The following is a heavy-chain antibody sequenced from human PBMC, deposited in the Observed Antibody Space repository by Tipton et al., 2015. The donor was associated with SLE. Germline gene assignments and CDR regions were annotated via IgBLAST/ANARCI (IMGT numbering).Heavy chain of an antibody. CDR2: INHSGST. J-gene: IGHJ4*01. D-gene: IGHD4-17*01. CDR3: ARDGSGAGRYDNGDYVFDY. CDR1: GFSISSGYY. Sequence: TLSLTCAVSGFSISSGYYWGWIRQPPGKGLEWVGEINHSGSTNYNPSLKSRVTISIDTSKHQFSLKLTSVTAADTAVYYCARDGSGAGRYDNGDYVFDYWGHGVLVTVSS. V-gene: IGHV4-38-2*02.